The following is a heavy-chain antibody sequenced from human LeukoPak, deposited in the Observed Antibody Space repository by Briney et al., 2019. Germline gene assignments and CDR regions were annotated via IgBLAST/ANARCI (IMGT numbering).Heavy chain of an antibody. J-gene: IGHJ3*01. CDR2: INRDGGLT. CDR1: GFTFSENW. D-gene: IGHD6-13*01. V-gene: IGHV3-74*01. CDR3: AREEHRLAEAGTSAFDL. Sequence: GGSLRLSRVASGFTFSENWMHWVRQAPGKGLAWVSHINRDGGLTNYADSVKGRFTISRDNARNAVYLQMSSLRVKDTAIYFCAREEHRLAEAGTSAFDLGGQGTLVTVSP.